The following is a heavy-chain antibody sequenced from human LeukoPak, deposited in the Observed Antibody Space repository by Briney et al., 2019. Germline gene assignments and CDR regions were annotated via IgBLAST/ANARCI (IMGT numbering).Heavy chain of an antibody. CDR3: ARLRALGLDAFDI. CDR1: GGSFSGYY. D-gene: IGHD7-27*01. Sequence: KPSETLSLTCAVYGGSFSGYYWSWIRQPPGKGLEWIGEINHSGSTNYNPSLKSRVAISVDTSKNQFSLKLSSVTAADTAVYYCARLRALGLDAFDIWGQGTMVTVSS. V-gene: IGHV4-34*01. J-gene: IGHJ3*02. CDR2: INHSGST.